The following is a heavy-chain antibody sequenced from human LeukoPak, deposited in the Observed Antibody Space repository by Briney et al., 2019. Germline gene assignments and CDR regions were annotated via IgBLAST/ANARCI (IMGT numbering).Heavy chain of an antibody. D-gene: IGHD3-22*01. CDR2: ISGSGGST. J-gene: IGHJ4*02. CDR1: GFTFSSYA. V-gene: IGHV3-23*01. CDR3: AKTQTASMIVVVITTSFDY. Sequence: QTGGSLRLSCAASGFTFSSYAMSWVRQAPGKGLEWVSAISGSGGSTYYADSVKGRFTISRDNSKNTLYLQMNSLRAEDTAVYYCAKTQTASMIVVVITTSFDYWGQGTLVTVSS.